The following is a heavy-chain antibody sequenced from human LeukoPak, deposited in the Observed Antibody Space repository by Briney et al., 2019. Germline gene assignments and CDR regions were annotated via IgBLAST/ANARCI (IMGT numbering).Heavy chain of an antibody. Sequence: GGSLSLSCVASGFTFSSYAMSWVRQAPGKGLEWVSAIGGSGGSTYYADSVKGRFTISRDNSKNTLYLQMNSLRAEDTAVYYCAKNNGGYYRFDYWGQGTLVTVSS. CDR3: AKNNGGYYRFDY. J-gene: IGHJ4*02. CDR2: IGGSGGST. D-gene: IGHD3-22*01. CDR1: GFTFSSYA. V-gene: IGHV3-23*01.